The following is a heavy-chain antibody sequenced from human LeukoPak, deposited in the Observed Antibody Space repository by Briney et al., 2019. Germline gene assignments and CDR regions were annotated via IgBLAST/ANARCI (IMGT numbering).Heavy chain of an antibody. J-gene: IGHJ4*02. CDR3: AGGPSVRYYAGSGYYYFDY. CDR1: GGSFSGYY. V-gene: IGHV4-34*01. D-gene: IGHD3-22*01. CDR2: INHSGST. Sequence: PSETLSLTCAVYGGSFSGYYWTWIRQSPGKGLEWIGEINHSGSTNYNPSLKSRVTISLDTSTDQFSLKPSSVTAADTALYFCAGGPSVRYYAGSGYYYFDYWGQGTLVTVPS.